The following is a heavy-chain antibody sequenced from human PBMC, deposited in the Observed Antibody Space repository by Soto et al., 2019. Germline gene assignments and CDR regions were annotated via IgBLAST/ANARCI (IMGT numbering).Heavy chain of an antibody. CDR1: SGSITSSNY. D-gene: IGHD5-12*01. CDR3: ARDRSSGGAYSRRWIDP. J-gene: IGHJ5*02. CDR2: IYHSGRT. V-gene: IGHV4-4*02. Sequence: QVQLQESGPGLVKPSGTLSLTCGVSSGSITSSNYWSWVRQPPGKGLEWIGEIYHSGRTHYNPSLKIRVTISVDKSMNQFSLRRTSVTAADTAVYYCARDRSSGGAYSRRWIDPWGQGLLVTVSS.